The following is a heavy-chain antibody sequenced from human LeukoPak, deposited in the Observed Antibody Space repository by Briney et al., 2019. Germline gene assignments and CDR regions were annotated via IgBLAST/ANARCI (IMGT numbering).Heavy chain of an antibody. V-gene: IGHV1-69*05. D-gene: IGHD5-24*01. Sequence: ASVKVSCKASGGTFSSYAISWVRQAPGQGLEWMGGIIPIFGTANHAQKFQGRVTITTDESTSTAYMELSSLRSEDTAVYYCARGGGRMATITHFDYWGQGTLVTVSS. J-gene: IGHJ4*02. CDR3: ARGGGRMATITHFDY. CDR1: GGTFSSYA. CDR2: IIPIFGTA.